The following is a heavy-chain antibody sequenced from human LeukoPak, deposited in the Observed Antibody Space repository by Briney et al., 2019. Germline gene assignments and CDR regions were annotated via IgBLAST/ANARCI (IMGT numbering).Heavy chain of an antibody. CDR2: ISSSSSYI. CDR3: ARGGRQDSSGYYYIY. V-gene: IGHV3-21*01. J-gene: IGHJ4*02. Sequence: PVGSLRLSCAASGFTFSSYSMSWVRQAPGKGLEWVSSISSSSSYIYYADSVKGRFTISRDNAKNSLYLQMNSLRTEDTAVYYCARGGRQDSSGYYYIYWGQGTLVTVSS. D-gene: IGHD3-22*01. CDR1: GFTFSSYS.